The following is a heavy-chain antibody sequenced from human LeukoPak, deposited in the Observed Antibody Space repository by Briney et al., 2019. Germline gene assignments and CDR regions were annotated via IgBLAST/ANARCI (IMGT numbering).Heavy chain of an antibody. CDR2: IYYSGNT. J-gene: IGHJ4*02. Sequence: SETLSLTCTVSEYSITTGPYWIWIRQPPGRRLEWIGYIYYSGNTNYNPSLKSRVTISIDMSKNQFSLKLNSVTAADTAMYYCARLLSGHYFGSGSYPDYWGQGTLVTVSS. V-gene: IGHV4-59*11. CDR3: ARLLSGHYFGSGSYPDY. CDR1: EYSITTGPY. D-gene: IGHD3-10*01.